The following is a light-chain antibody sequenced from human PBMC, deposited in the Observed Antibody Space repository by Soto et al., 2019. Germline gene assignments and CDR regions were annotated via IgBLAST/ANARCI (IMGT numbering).Light chain of an antibody. CDR3: SSYTSSRTLV. J-gene: IGLJ3*02. CDR1: DSDVGGYNY. V-gene: IGLV2-14*03. CDR2: EVI. Sequence: QSVLTQPASVSGSPGQSITISCTGTDSDVGGYNYVSWYQQHPGKAAKLMIYEVINRPSGVSNRFSGSKSANTAALTISGLQAEDEADYYCSSYTSSRTLVFGGGTKLTVL.